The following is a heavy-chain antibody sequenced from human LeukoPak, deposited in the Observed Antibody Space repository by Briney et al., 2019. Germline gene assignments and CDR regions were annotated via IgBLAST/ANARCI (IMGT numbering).Heavy chain of an antibody. J-gene: IGHJ4*02. V-gene: IGHV7-4-1*02. CDR1: GYTINSYA. Sequence: ASVKVSCKASGYTINSYAMNWVRQAPGQGLEWMGWINTNTGNPTYAQGLTGRFVFSLDTSVSTAYLQISSLKAEDTAVYYCARGRGAVAATGNTYYFDYWGQGTLVTVSS. CDR2: INTNTGNP. D-gene: IGHD6-19*01. CDR3: ARGRGAVAATGNTYYFDY.